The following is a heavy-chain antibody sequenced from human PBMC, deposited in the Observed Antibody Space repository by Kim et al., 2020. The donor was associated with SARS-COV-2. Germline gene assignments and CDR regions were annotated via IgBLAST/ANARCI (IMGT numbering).Heavy chain of an antibody. J-gene: IGHJ4*02. CDR3: AKRSSFSSGYFDY. Sequence: YYADSGKGRFTISTDNSQNTVYLQRNTVRAEDTALYYCAKRSSFSSGYFDYWGQGSLVTVSA. D-gene: IGHD6-6*01. V-gene: IGHV3-23*01.